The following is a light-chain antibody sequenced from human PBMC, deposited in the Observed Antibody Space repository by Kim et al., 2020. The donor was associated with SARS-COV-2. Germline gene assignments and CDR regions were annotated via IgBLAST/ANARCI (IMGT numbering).Light chain of an antibody. CDR2: GAS. CDR1: QNIGRL. V-gene: IGKV3-15*01. CDR3: QQYYKWPIT. J-gene: IGKJ4*01. Sequence: IVMTQSPAALSVSPGERVTLSCRASQNIGRLLAWYQQKPDQAPRLLTFGASTRATGIPARFSGSGSGTDFALTISSLQSEDFAVYYCQQYYKWPITFGGGTKVDIK.